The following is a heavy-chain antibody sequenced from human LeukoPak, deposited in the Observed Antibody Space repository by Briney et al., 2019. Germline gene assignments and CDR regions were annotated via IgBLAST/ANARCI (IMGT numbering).Heavy chain of an antibody. V-gene: IGHV3-30-3*01. J-gene: IGHJ6*02. D-gene: IGHD2-2*02. CDR1: GFTFSSYA. CDR3: ARDGPPIVVVPAALQYYYYYGMDV. CDR2: ISYDGSNK. Sequence: PGGSLRLPCAASGFTFSSYAMHWVRQAPGKGLEWVAVISYDGSNKYYADSVKGRFTISRDNSKNTLYLQMNSLRAEDTAVYYCARDGPPIVVVPAALQYYYYYGMDVWGQGTTVTVSS.